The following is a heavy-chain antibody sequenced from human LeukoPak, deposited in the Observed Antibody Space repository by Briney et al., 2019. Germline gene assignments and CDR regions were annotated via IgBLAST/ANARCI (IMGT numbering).Heavy chain of an antibody. CDR2: ISSSGSTI. CDR3: ANDLHPGPYGYRN. CDR1: GFTFSSYE. J-gene: IGHJ4*02. V-gene: IGHV3-48*03. Sequence: PGGSLRLSCAASGFTFSSYEMNWVRQAPGKGLEWVSYISSSGSTIYYADSVKGRFTISRDNAKNSLYLQMNSLRAEDTAVYYCANDLHPGPYGYRNWGQGTLVTVSS. D-gene: IGHD3-16*01.